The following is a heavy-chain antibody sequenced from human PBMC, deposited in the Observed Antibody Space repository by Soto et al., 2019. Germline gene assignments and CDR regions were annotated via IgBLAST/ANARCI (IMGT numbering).Heavy chain of an antibody. CDR3: ARVGGINWFDP. CDR2: IYYSGST. D-gene: IGHD3-16*01. Sequence: SETLSLTCTVSGASITSGVYYWSWIRQHPGKGLEWIGYIYYSGSTYYNPSLQSRVTISVDTSKNQFSLKLSSVTAADTAVYYCARVGGINWFDPWGQGTLVTV. J-gene: IGHJ5*02. V-gene: IGHV4-31*03. CDR1: GASITSGVYY.